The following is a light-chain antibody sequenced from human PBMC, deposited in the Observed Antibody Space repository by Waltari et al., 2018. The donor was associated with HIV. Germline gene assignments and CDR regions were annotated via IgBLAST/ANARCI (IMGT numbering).Light chain of an antibody. CDR3: SSYPGSFPWV. CDR2: EVT. J-gene: IGLJ3*02. V-gene: IGLV2-8*01. CDR1: SSDVGGYNY. Sequence: QSALTQPPSASGSPGQSVPISCTGSSSDVGGYNYVSWYQQHPGKAPKLIIYEVTKRPSGFPDRFSGSKSGNTASLTVSGLQAEDEADYYCSSYPGSFPWVFGGGTKLTVL.